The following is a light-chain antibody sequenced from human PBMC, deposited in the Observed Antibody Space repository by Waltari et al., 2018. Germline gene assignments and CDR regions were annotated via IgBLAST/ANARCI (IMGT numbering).Light chain of an antibody. CDR2: QNS. CDR1: QVGNTA. Sequence: SYDLTQPPSVSVSPGETANIACSGNQVGNTALGWYQQKPGQSPVWIVYQNSRRPSGIPKRFSGANSGNTATLMISGTQTIDEADYYCQVWDGNSVVFGGGTKLAVL. V-gene: IGLV3-1*01. J-gene: IGLJ2*01. CDR3: QVWDGNSVV.